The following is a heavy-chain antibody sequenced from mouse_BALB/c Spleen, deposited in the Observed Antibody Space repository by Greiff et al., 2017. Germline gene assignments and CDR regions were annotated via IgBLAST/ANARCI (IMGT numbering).Heavy chain of an antibody. CDR2: ISSGSSTI. V-gene: IGHV5-17*02. J-gene: IGHJ2*01. CDR3: ARNDYEGYFDY. CDR1: GFTFSSFG. D-gene: IGHD2-4*01. Sequence: EVQVVESGGGLVQPGGSRKLSCAASGFTFSSFGMHWVRQAPEKGLEWVAYISSGSSTIYYADTVKGRFTISRDNPKNTLFLQMTSLRSEDTAMYYCARNDYEGYFDYWGQGTTLTVSA.